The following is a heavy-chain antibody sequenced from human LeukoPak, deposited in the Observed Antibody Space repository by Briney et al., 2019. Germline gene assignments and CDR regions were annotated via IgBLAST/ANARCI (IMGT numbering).Heavy chain of an antibody. CDR3: ARAGPTYYYDSSGYPVDY. CDR1: GGSISSYY. Sequence: SETLSLTCTVSGGSISSYYWSWIRQPAGKGLEWIGRIYTSGSTNYNPSLKSRVTMSVDTSKNQFSLKLSSVTAADTAVYYCARAGPTYYYDSSGYPVDYWGQGTLVTVSS. V-gene: IGHV4-4*07. D-gene: IGHD3-22*01. CDR2: IYTSGST. J-gene: IGHJ4*02.